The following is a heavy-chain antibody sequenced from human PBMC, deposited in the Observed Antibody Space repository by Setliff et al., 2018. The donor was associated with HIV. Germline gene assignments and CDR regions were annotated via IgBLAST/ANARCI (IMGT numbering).Heavy chain of an antibody. CDR2: IAHSGNI. CDR3: ARGLNYYGSGSYLPLGY. J-gene: IGHJ4*02. CDR1: GESFNDYY. V-gene: IGHV4-34*01. D-gene: IGHD3-10*01. Sequence: SETLSLTCAVYGESFNDYYWTWIRQPPGKGLEWIGEIAHSGNIKYHASLKSRVTISKDTSKNQISLKLRSVTAADTAVYYCARGLNYYGSGSYLPLGYWGQGTLVTVSS.